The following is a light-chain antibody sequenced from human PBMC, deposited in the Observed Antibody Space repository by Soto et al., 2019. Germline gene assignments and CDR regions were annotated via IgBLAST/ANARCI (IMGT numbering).Light chain of an antibody. CDR2: AAS. J-gene: IGKJ3*01. CDR1: QGISSY. Sequence: DIQLTQSPSFLSASVGDRVTITCRASQGISSYLAWYQQKPGTAPKLLIFAASTLQNGVPSRFSGSGSGTEFTLTISSLQAEDFATYYCLHLNSYSPDTFGPGTKVDIK. CDR3: LHLNSYSPDT. V-gene: IGKV1-9*01.